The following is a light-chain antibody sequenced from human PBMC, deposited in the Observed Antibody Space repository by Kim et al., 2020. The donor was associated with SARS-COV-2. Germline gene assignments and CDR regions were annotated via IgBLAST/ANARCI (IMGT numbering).Light chain of an antibody. J-gene: IGLJ3*02. CDR3: QSYDATIRV. CDR2: EDH. CDR1: GGTIATNY. V-gene: IGLV6-57*03. Sequence: GQTVTISCNRTGGTIATNYVHWYQLRPGSAPTIVIYEDHQRPSGVPERFSGSIDPPSSSASLTISGLETEDEAEYYCQSYDATIRVFGGGTKVTVL.